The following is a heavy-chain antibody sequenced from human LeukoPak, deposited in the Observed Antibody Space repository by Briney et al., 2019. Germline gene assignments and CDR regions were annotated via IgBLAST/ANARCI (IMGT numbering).Heavy chain of an antibody. CDR1: GGSISSYY. CDR3: ARGGYCSSTSCYFDY. CDR2: IYYSGST. Sequence: SETLSLTCTVSGGSISSYYWSWIRQPPGKGLEWIGYIYYSGSTNYTPSLKSRVTISVDTSKNQFSLKLSSVTAADTAVYYCARGGYCSSTSCYFDYWGQGTLVTVSS. D-gene: IGHD2-2*01. J-gene: IGHJ4*02. V-gene: IGHV4-59*12.